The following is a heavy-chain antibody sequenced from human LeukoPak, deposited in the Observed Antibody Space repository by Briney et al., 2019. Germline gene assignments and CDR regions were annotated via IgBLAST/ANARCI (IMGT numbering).Heavy chain of an antibody. Sequence: SETLCLCCTASGGSIRSYFWSWIRQPAGKGLEWIGRIYTSGSTNCNPSLKSRVTISVDKSKNKFSLNLSPVTAADTAVYYCATLDPPRERAAAGILFDYWGQGTLDTVSS. J-gene: IGHJ4*02. CDR1: GGSIRSYF. D-gene: IGHD6-13*01. V-gene: IGHV4-4*07. CDR2: IYTSGST. CDR3: ATLDPPRERAAAGILFDY.